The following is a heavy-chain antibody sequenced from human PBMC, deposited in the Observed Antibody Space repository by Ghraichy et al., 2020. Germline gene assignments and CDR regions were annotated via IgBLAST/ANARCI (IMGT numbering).Heavy chain of an antibody. Sequence: ESLNISCAASGFTFSSYAMSWVRQAPGKGLEWVSVSGGSSTYYADSVKGRFTISRDNSKNTLYLQMNSLRADDTAVYYCARDADAGGYYFGAFDIWGQGTVVTVSS. CDR1: GFTFSSYA. CDR2: SGGSST. D-gene: IGHD3-22*01. CDR3: ARDADAGGYYFGAFDI. J-gene: IGHJ3*02. V-gene: IGHV3-23*03.